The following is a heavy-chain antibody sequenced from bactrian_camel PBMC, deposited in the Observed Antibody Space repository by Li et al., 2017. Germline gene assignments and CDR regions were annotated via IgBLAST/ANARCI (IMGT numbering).Heavy chain of an antibody. D-gene: IGHD3*01. J-gene: IGHJ4*01. CDR3: AAEDQAPWDMGWICNYNS. Sequence: HVQLVESGGGSVQAGGSLTLSCTASESTYRSICMAWFRQAPGSQRETVATVDSNGVTKAAGSVKGRFTLSKDNAKNTLYLRMDNLKPEDTALYTCAAEDQAPWDMGWICNYNSWGQGTQVTVS. V-gene: IGHV3S53*01. CDR2: VDSNGVT. CDR1: ESTYRSIC.